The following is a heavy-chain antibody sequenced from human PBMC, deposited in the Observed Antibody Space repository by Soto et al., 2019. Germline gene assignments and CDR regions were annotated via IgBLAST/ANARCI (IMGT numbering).Heavy chain of an antibody. CDR2: ISYDGSNK. J-gene: IGHJ6*02. CDR3: ARGRYSSYYYYGMDV. Sequence: GGSLRLSCAASGFTFSSYAMHWVRQAPGKGLEWVAVISYDGSNKYYADSVKGRFTISRDNSKNTLYLQMNSLRAEDTAVYYCARGRYSSYYYYGMDVWGQGTTVTVSS. CDR1: GFTFSSYA. V-gene: IGHV3-30-3*01. D-gene: IGHD6-13*01.